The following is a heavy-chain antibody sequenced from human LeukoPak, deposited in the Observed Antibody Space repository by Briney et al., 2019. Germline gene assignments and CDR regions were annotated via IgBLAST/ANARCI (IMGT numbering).Heavy chain of an antibody. CDR3: AKGSSGYSYALDAFDI. CDR1: GFTLSSYG. Sequence: QPGGSLRLSCAASGFTLSSYGMHWVRQAPGKGLEWVAFIRYDGSNKYYADSVKGRFTISRDNSKNTLYLQMNSLRAEDTAVYYCAKGSSGYSYALDAFDIWGQGTMVTVSS. V-gene: IGHV3-30*02. CDR2: IRYDGSNK. D-gene: IGHD5-18*01. J-gene: IGHJ3*02.